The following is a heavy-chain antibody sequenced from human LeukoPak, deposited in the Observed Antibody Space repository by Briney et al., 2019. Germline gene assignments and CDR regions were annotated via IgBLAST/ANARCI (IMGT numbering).Heavy chain of an antibody. CDR2: INHSGST. CDR3: ARWASAAAGTGSDAFDI. CDR1: GGSFSGYY. V-gene: IGHV4-34*01. J-gene: IGHJ3*02. D-gene: IGHD6-13*01. Sequence: SETLSLTCAVYGGSFSGYYWSWIRQPPGKGLEWIGEINHSGSTNYNPSLKGRVTISVDTSKNQFSLKLSPVTAADTAVYYCARWASAAAGTGSDAFDIWGQGTMVTVSS.